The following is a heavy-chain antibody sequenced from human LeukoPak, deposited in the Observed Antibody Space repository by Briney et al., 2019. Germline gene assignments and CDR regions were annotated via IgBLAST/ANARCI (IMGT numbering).Heavy chain of an antibody. J-gene: IGHJ3*02. CDR2: IFYSGST. CDR1: GGSFSGYY. Sequence: SETLSLTCAVYGGSFSGYYWSWIRQPPGKALEWIGNIFYSGSTYYSPSLKSRVAISLDTSRNQFSLKLNSVTAADTAVYYCAKSNGYGLIDIWGQGTMVTVSS. D-gene: IGHD3-22*01. V-gene: IGHV4-34*12. CDR3: AKSNGYGLIDI.